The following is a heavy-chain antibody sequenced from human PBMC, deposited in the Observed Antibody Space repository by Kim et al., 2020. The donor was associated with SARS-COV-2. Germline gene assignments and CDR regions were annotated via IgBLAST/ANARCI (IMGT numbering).Heavy chain of an antibody. Sequence: QKFQGRVTMTRDTSTSTVYMELSSLRSEDTAVYYCARAASIGWLQYYFDYWGQGTLVTVSS. V-gene: IGHV1-46*01. D-gene: IGHD5-12*01. CDR3: ARAASIGWLQYYFDY. J-gene: IGHJ4*02.